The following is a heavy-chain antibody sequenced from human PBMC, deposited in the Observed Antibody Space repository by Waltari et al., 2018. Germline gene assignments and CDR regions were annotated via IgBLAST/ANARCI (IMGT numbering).Heavy chain of an antibody. J-gene: IGHJ4*02. D-gene: IGHD6-13*01. CDR1: GFSLSTSGVG. V-gene: IGHV2-5*01. Sequence: QITLKESGPPLVKPTQTLTLTCTFSGFSLSTSGVGVGWIRQPPGKALEWLALIYWNDDKRYSPSLKSRLTSTKETSKNQVVITMTNMDPVATATYYCAHFSSSWQGVDYWGQGTLVTVSS. CDR3: AHFSSSWQGVDY. CDR2: IYWNDDK.